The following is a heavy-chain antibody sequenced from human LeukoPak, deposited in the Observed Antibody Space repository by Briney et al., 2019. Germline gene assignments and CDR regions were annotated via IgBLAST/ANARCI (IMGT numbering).Heavy chain of an antibody. CDR2: ISSSSSTI. V-gene: IGHV3-48*01. CDR3: ARVMRSSTSCADY. J-gene: IGHJ4*02. Sequence: GGSLRLSCAASGFTFSSYSMNWVRQAPGKGLEWVSYISSSSSTIYYADSVKGRFTISRDNAKNSLYLQMNSLRAEDTAVYYCARVMRSSTSCADYWGQGTLVTVSS. CDR1: GFTFSSYS. D-gene: IGHD2-2*01.